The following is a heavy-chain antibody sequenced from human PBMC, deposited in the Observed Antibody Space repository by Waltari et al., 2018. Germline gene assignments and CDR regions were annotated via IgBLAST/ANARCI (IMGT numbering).Heavy chain of an antibody. CDR2: INAGNGNT. V-gene: IGHV1-3*01. J-gene: IGHJ4*02. CDR1: GYTFTSYA. D-gene: IGHD6-19*01. CDR3: ARIPVQWRDYFDY. Sequence: QVQLVQSGAEVKKPGASVKVSCKASGYTFTSYAMHWVRQAPGQRLEWMGWINAGNGNTKYSQKFQGRVTITRDTSASTAYMELSSLRSEDTAVYYCARIPVQWRDYFDYWGQGTLVTVSS.